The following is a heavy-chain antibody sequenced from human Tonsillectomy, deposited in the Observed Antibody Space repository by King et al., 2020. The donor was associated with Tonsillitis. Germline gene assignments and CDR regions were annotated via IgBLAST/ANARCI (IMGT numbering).Heavy chain of an antibody. Sequence: VQLVESGAEVKKPGESLKISCKGSGYSFTSYWIGWVRQMPGKGLEWMGISYPGDSNTRYSPSFHGQVTISADKSISTAYLQWSSLKASDTAMYFCARHTFLRGVTHLEYWGQGTLATSSS. V-gene: IGHV5-51*01. CDR3: ARHTFLRGVTHLEY. CDR1: GYSFTSYW. J-gene: IGHJ4*02. D-gene: IGHD3-10*01. CDR2: SYPGDSNT.